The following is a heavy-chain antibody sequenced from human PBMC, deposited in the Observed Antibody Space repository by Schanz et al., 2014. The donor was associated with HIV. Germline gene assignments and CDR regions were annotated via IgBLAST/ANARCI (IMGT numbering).Heavy chain of an antibody. CDR3: AKKEIALPLPFDY. CDR2: ISGSGGSP. D-gene: IGHD3-9*01. CDR1: GFTFSSYA. Sequence: EVQLLESGGGLVQPGGSLRLSCAASGFTFSSYAMSWVRQAPGKGLEWVSTISGSGGSPYYADSVKGRFTISRDNSKNTLYLQMNSLRAEDTAVYYCAKKEIALPLPFDYWGRGTLVTVSS. V-gene: IGHV3-23*01. J-gene: IGHJ2*01.